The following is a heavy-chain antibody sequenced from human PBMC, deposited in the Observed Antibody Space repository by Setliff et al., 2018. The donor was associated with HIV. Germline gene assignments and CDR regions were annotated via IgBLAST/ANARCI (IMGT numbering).Heavy chain of an antibody. Sequence: SETLSLTCTASSGSISTYYWTWIRQPPGKGLEYIGYIYYTGSTDYNPSLNGRVTISVDTSKNQFSVRLSSVSAADTAVYFCARQVARFDYDTGGYYVSHFDYWGQGIQVTV. CDR2: IYYTGST. V-gene: IGHV4-59*01. D-gene: IGHD3-22*01. J-gene: IGHJ4*02. CDR3: ARQVARFDYDTGGYYVSHFDY. CDR1: SGSISTYY.